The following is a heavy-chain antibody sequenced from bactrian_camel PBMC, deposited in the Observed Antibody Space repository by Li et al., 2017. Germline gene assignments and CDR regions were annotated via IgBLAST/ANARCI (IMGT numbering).Heavy chain of an antibody. J-gene: IGHJ4*01. V-gene: IGHV3-1*01. CDR1: GFTFEDSD. Sequence: VQLVESGGGSVQAGGSLTLSCTGSGFTFEDSDMAWFRQGPGNGCELVSNLEHDGNTYYADSVKGRFTISRDNAKNTVYLQMNNVQSEDTALYYCAKGLYSTADALGHTVRGQGTQVTVS. CDR2: LEHDGNT. D-gene: IGHD1*01.